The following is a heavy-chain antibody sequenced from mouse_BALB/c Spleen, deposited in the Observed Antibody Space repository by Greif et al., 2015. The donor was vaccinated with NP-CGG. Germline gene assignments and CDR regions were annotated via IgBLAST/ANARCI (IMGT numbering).Heavy chain of an antibody. CDR1: GFTFSSFG. D-gene: IGHD1-1*01. V-gene: IGHV5-17*02. J-gene: IGHJ4*01. CDR2: ISSGSSTI. Sequence: EVQRVESGGGLVQPGGSRKLSCAASGFTFSSFGMHWVRQAPEKGLEWVAYISSGSSTIYYADTVKGRFTISRDNPKNTLFLQMTSLRSEDTAMYYCARSNYSSSDYYAMDYWGQGTSVTVSS. CDR3: ARSNYSSSDYYAMDY.